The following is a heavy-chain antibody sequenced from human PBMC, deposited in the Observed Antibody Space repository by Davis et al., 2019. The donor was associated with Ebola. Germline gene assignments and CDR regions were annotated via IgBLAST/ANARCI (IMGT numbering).Heavy chain of an antibody. D-gene: IGHD6-13*01. Sequence: SAPLSPTCPFLGGSITTYYCSWIRQFPGKRLEWIGHMHDSWTSNYNPSLKSRLTISVDTSKDQFSLKLTSMSDADTAVYYCARGDTSSFAGNGYYVDYWGQGIPVTVSS. CDR1: GGSITTYY. J-gene: IGHJ4*02. CDR2: MHDSWTS. CDR3: ARGDTSSFAGNGYYVDY. V-gene: IGHV4-59*08.